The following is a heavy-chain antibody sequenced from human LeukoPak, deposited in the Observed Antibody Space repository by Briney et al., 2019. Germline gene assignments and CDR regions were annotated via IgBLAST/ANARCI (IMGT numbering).Heavy chain of an antibody. Sequence: GGSLRLSCTASGFTLGSRDMHWVRQIPGQGLEWVAAVSSGFHAFFADSVQGRFTVSREDARNSLYLQMNSLRAGDTAVYYCVIEACGYHYTYFDYWGQGTLVTVSS. CDR2: VSSGFHA. V-gene: IGHV3-13*01. D-gene: IGHD5-18*01. CDR3: VIEACGYHYTYFDY. CDR1: GFTLGSRD. J-gene: IGHJ4*02.